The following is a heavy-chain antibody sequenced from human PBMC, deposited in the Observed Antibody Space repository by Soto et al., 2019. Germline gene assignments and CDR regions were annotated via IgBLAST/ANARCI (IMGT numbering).Heavy chain of an antibody. V-gene: IGHV4-39*01. CDR3: ARRLAVAGRFDY. CDR1: GDSINSNTYY. J-gene: IGHJ4*02. Sequence: SETLSLTCTVSGDSINSNTYYWGWIRQPPGKGLEWIGSVYYSWTTYYNPSLKSRVTISVDTSKNQFSLKLSSVTAADTAVYYCARRLAVAGRFDYWSQGTLVTVS. D-gene: IGHD6-19*01. CDR2: VYYSWTT.